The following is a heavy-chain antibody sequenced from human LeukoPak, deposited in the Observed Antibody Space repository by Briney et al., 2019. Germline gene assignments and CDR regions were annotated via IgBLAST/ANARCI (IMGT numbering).Heavy chain of an antibody. V-gene: IGHV1-58*02. D-gene: IGHD5-12*01. CDR1: GFTFTSSA. J-gene: IGHJ4*02. CDR3: AADGGPRAYSGYDYGDYYFDY. CDR2: IVVGSGNT. Sequence: ASVKVSCKASGFTFTSSAMQWVRQARGQRLEWIGWIVVGSGNTNYAQKFQERVTIARDMSTSTAYMELSSLRSEDTAVYYCAADGGPRAYSGYDYGDYYFDYWGQGTLVTVSS.